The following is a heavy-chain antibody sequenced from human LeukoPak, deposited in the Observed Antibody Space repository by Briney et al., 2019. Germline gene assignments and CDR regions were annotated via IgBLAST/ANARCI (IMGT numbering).Heavy chain of an antibody. CDR2: INSDGSST. Sequence: GGSLRLSCAASGFTFSSYWMHWVRQAPGKGLVWVSRINSDGSSTSYADSVKGRFTISRDNSKNTLYLQMNSLRAEDTAVYYCAKDRSGSYYKGNFDYWGQGTLVTVSS. D-gene: IGHD3-10*01. CDR1: GFTFSSYW. J-gene: IGHJ4*02. V-gene: IGHV3-74*01. CDR3: AKDRSGSYYKGNFDY.